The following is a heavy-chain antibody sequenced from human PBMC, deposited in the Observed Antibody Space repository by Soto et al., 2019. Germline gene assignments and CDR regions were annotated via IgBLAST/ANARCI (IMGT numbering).Heavy chain of an antibody. J-gene: IGHJ4*02. CDR1: GFTFSSYA. Sequence: QVQRVESGGGVVQPGRSLRLSCAASGFTFSSYAMHWVRQAPGTGLEWVAVISYDGSNKYYADSVKGRFTISRDNSKNTLYLQMNSLRAEDTAVYYCARVLNCGWYEIDYWGQGTLVTVSS. CDR2: ISYDGSNK. CDR3: ARVLNCGWYEIDY. D-gene: IGHD6-19*01. V-gene: IGHV3-30-3*01.